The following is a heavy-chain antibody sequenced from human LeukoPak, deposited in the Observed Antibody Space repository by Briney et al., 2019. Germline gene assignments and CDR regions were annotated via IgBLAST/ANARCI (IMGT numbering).Heavy chain of an antibody. Sequence: GGSLRLSCAASGFTVSSNYMSWVRQAPGKGLEWVSVIYSGGSTYYADSVKGRFTISRDNSKNTLYLQMNSLRVEDTAMYHCARSYGSGSYPGDYWGQGTLVTVSS. D-gene: IGHD3-10*01. CDR2: IYSGGST. J-gene: IGHJ4*02. CDR3: ARSYGSGSYPGDY. V-gene: IGHV3-53*01. CDR1: GFTVSSNY.